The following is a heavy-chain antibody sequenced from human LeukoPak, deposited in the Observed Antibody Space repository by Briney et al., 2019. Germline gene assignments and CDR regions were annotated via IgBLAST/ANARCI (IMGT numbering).Heavy chain of an antibody. D-gene: IGHD6-19*01. CDR3: ARGAEDSSGWYGEFDY. J-gene: IGHJ4*02. Sequence: GASVKVSCKASGYTFTGYYMHWVRQAPGQGLEWMGGIIPIFGTANYAQKFQGRVTITADESTSTAYMELSSLRSEDTAVYYCARGAEDSSGWYGEFDYWGQGTLVTVSS. V-gene: IGHV1-69*13. CDR1: GYTFTGYY. CDR2: IIPIFGTA.